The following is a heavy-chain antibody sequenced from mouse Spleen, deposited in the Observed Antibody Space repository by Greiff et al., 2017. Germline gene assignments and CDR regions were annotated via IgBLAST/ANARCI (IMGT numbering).Heavy chain of an antibody. CDR1: GYTFTSYG. CDR3: ANNYYGSSSWFAY. V-gene: IGHV1-81*01. J-gene: IGHJ3*01. CDR2: IYPGDGDT. Sequence: QVQLKESGAELARPGASVKLSCKASGYTFTSYGISWVKQRTGQGLEWIGRIYPGDGDTNYNGKFKGKATLTADKSSSTAYMQLSSLTSEDSAVYFCANNYYGSSSWFAYWGQGTLVTVSA. D-gene: IGHD1-1*01.